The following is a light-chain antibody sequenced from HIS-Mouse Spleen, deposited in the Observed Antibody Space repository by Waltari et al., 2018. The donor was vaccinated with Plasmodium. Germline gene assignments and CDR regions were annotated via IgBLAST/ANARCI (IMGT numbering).Light chain of an antibody. CDR3: SSYAGSNNLV. J-gene: IGLJ2*01. Sequence: QPPLTQPPPPSGSPGQSVTFSGPEPASDVVGYTFVTWYQQHPGKAPKLMIYEVSKRPSGVPDRFSGSKSGNTASLTVAGLQAEDEADYYCSSYAGSNNLVFGGGTKLTVL. V-gene: IGLV2-8*01. CDR1: ASDVVGYTF. CDR2: EVS.